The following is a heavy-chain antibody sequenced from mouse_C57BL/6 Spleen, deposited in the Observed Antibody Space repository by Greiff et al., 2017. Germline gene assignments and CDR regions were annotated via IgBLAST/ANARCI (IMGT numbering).Heavy chain of an antibody. J-gene: IGHJ2*01. V-gene: IGHV5-17*01. CDR2: ISSGSSTI. Sequence: EVKLTESGGGLVKPGGSLKLSCAASGFTFSDYGMHWVRQAPEKGLEWVAYISSGSSTIYYADTVKGRFTISRDNAKNTLFLQMTSLRSEDTAMYYCARDVSDYFDYWGQGTTLTVSS. CDR3: ARDVSDYFDY. D-gene: IGHD3-1*01. CDR1: GFTFSDYG.